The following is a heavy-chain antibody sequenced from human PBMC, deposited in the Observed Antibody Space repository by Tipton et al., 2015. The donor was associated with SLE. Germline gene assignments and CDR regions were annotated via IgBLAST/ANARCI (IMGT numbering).Heavy chain of an antibody. CDR3: AREEQSGSYYASYFDY. CDR1: GGSFSGYY. V-gene: IGHV4-34*01. Sequence: LRLSCAVYGGSFSGYYWSWIRQPPGKGLEWIGEINHSGSTNYNPSLKSRVTISVDTSKNQFSLKLSSVTAADTAVYYCAREEQSGSYYASYFDYWGQGTLVTVSS. J-gene: IGHJ4*02. D-gene: IGHD1-26*01. CDR2: INHSGST.